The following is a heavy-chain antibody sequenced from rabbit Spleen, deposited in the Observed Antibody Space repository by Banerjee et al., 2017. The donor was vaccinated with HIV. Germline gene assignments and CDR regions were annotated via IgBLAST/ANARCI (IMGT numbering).Heavy chain of an antibody. CDR1: GFSLSYNA. V-gene: IGHV1S40*01. CDR3: AKDNGAAVTGNL. J-gene: IGHJ4*01. D-gene: IGHD2-1*01. CDR2: INTGSGTT. Sequence: QSLEESGGDLVKPGASLTLTCTASGFSLSYNAMCWVRQAPGKGLEWIACINTGSGTTWYASWVNGRFTISKSSSTTVDLKMTSLTAADTATYFCAKDNGAAVTGNLWGPGTLVTV.